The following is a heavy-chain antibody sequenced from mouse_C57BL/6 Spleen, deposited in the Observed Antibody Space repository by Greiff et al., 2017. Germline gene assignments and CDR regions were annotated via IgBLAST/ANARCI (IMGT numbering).Heavy chain of an antibody. CDR2: IFPGSGST. CDR3: ARCGTTVVATSGDY. V-gene: IGHV1-75*01. J-gene: IGHJ2*01. CDR1: GYTFTDYY. D-gene: IGHD1-1*01. Sequence: QVQLQQSGPDLVKPGASVKISCKASGYTFTDYYLNWVKQRPGQGLEWIGWIFPGSGSTYYNDKFKGKATLTVDKSSSTAYMLLSSLTSEDAAVYFCARCGTTVVATSGDYWGKGTTLTVSS.